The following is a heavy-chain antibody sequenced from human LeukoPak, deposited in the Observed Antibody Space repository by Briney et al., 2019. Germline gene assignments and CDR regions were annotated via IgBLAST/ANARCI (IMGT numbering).Heavy chain of an antibody. CDR1: GFTFSSYS. D-gene: IGHD1-26*01. Sequence: GGSLRLSCAASGFTFSSYSMNWVRQAPGKGLEWVSSISTSSSYIYYADSVKGRFTISRDNAKNSLYLQMNSLRAEDTAVYYCASIVGATRTFAFDIWGQGTMVTVSS. V-gene: IGHV3-21*01. CDR3: ASIVGATRTFAFDI. CDR2: ISTSSSYI. J-gene: IGHJ3*02.